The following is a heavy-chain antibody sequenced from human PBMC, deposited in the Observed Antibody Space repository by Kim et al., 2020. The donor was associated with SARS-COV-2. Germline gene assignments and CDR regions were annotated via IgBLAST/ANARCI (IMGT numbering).Heavy chain of an antibody. CDR3: ARHERYYYDYRGYQYWFAL. Sequence: SETLSLTCTVSGASISSNSYYWAWIRQSPGKGLEWIGNIHHSGRTYYTPSIKSRVAMSVDTSKNLFSLNLRSVTAADTAIYYCARHERYYYDYRGYQYWFALWGQGPLVTLPS. CDR2: IHHSGRT. D-gene: IGHD3-22*01. V-gene: IGHV4-39*01. CDR1: GASISSNSYY. J-gene: IGHJ5*02.